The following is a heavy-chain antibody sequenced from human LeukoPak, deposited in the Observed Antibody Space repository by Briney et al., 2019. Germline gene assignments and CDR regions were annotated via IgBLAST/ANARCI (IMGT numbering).Heavy chain of an antibody. D-gene: IGHD2-2*01. J-gene: IGHJ5*02. CDR3: ARDIDAGTSRFDP. V-gene: IGHV1-69*04. Sequence: SVKVSCKASGGTFSSYAISWVRQAPGQGLGWMGRIIPILGIANYAQKFQGRVTITADKSTSTAYMELSSLRSEDTAVYYCARDIDAGTSRFDPWGQGTLVTVSS. CDR2: IIPILGIA. CDR1: GGTFSSYA.